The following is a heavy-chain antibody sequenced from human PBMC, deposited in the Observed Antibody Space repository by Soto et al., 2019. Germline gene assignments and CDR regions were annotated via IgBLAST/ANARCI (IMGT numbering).Heavy chain of an antibody. CDR2: IYYSGST. D-gene: IGHD7-27*01. J-gene: IGHJ4*02. V-gene: IGHV4-59*08. CDR1: NDSISTYY. CDR3: ARPGRDWGALHY. Sequence: QVQLQESGPGLVKPSETLSLTCTVSNDSISTYYWTWIRQPPGKGLEWIGFIYYSGSTNYNPSLPSRFTISVDTSKNQFSPKMNSVTAADTAVYYCARPGRDWGALHYWGQGTLVTVSS.